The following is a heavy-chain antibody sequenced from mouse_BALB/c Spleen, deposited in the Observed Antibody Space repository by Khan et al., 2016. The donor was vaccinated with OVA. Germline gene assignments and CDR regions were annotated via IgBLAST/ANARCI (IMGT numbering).Heavy chain of an antibody. J-gene: IGHJ2*01. Sequence: VQLLETGGGLVRPGNSLKLSCVTSGFTFSYYRMHWLRQFPGKRLEWIAVITVKSDNSGANYAESVKGRFTISRDDSKSSVYLQMNRLREEDTATYYCSRGGYYYGTPFDYWCQGTTLTVSS. CDR3: SRGGYYYGTPFDY. CDR2: ITVKSDNSGA. CDR1: GFTFSYYR. V-gene: IGHV13-2*02. D-gene: IGHD1-1*01.